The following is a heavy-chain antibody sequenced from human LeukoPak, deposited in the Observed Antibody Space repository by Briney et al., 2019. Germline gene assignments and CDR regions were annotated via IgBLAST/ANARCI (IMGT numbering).Heavy chain of an antibody. D-gene: IGHD4-17*01. V-gene: IGHV4-30-4*08. CDR2: IYYSGST. CDR3: ARDFGDYLMDYAFDI. CDR1: GGSISSGDYY. J-gene: IGHJ3*02. Sequence: SQTLSLTCTVSGGSISSGDYYWSWIRQPPGKGLEWTGYIYYSGSTYYNPSLKSRVTISVDTSKNQFSLKLSSVTAADTAVYYCARDFGDYLMDYAFDIWGQGTMVTVSS.